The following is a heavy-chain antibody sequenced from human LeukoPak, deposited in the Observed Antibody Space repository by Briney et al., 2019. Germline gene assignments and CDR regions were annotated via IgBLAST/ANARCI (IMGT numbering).Heavy chain of an antibody. CDR3: ARESVYSSSFGYGGHWFDP. CDR1: GGSISSSSYY. D-gene: IGHD6-6*01. V-gene: IGHV4-39*07. J-gene: IGHJ5*02. CDR2: IYYSGST. Sequence: SETLSLTCTVSGGSISSSSYYWGWIRQPPGKGLEWIGSIYYSGSTYYNPSLKSRVTISVDTSKNQFSLKLSSVTAADTAVYYCARESVYSSSFGYGGHWFDPWGQGTLVTVSS.